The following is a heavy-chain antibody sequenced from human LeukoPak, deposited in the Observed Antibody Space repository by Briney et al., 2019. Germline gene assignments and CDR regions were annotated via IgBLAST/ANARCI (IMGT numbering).Heavy chain of an antibody. V-gene: IGHV4-59*08. CDR1: GGSISSYF. CDR2: MYYTGST. CDR3: VRVVSVTRPFDP. Sequence: PSETLSLTCSVSGGSISSYFWSWIRQPPGKGLEWIGSMYYTGSTNYNPSLKSRVTISVDTSKTQYSLKLSSVTAADTAVYYCVRVVSVTRPFDPWGQGTLVTVSS. J-gene: IGHJ5*02. D-gene: IGHD2-15*01.